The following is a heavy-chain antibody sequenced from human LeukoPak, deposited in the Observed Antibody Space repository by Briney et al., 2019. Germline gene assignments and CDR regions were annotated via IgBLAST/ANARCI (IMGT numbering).Heavy chain of an antibody. CDR1: GYTFTGYY. J-gene: IGHJ5*02. D-gene: IGHD3-16*02. Sequence: ASVKVSCKTSGYTFTGYYMHWVRQAPGQGLEWMGWINPNSGGTNYAQKFQGRVTMTRDTSISTAYMELSRLRSDDTAVYYCARDQVTFGGVIVKNWFDPWGQGTLVTVSS. CDR3: ARDQVTFGGVIVKNWFDP. V-gene: IGHV1-2*02. CDR2: INPNSGGT.